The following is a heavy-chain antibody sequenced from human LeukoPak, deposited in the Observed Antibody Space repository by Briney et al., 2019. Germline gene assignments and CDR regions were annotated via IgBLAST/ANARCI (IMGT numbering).Heavy chain of an antibody. Sequence: PGGSLRLSCEASGFTLSSHWMSWVRQAPGKGLEWLSYISGSGGDTNYADSVRGRFTISRDNAKNSLYLQMNSLRVEDTAVYYCARDPRTVRIWGQGTLVTVSS. D-gene: IGHD1-1*01. CDR2: ISGSGGDT. CDR1: GFTLSSHW. V-gene: IGHV3-11*06. J-gene: IGHJ4*02. CDR3: ARDPRTVRI.